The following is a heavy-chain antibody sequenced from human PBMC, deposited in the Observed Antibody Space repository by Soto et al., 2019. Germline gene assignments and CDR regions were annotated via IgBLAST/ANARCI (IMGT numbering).Heavy chain of an antibody. J-gene: IGHJ3*02. CDR2: INGGGGSP. D-gene: IGHD6-19*01. Sequence: PGGSLRLSCAASGFAFSSYALSWVRQAPGKGLEWVSGINGGGGSPYYADSVKGRFTISRDNSKNTLYLQMNSLRAEDTAVYYCAKFFITAYTSGRNGLDIWGQGTMVTVSS. CDR3: AKFFITAYTSGRNGLDI. CDR1: GFAFSSYA. V-gene: IGHV3-23*01.